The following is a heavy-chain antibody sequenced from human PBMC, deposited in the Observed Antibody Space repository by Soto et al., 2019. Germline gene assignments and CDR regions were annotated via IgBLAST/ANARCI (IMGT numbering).Heavy chain of an antibody. CDR3: ARAKYGDYLTNWFDP. D-gene: IGHD4-17*01. CDR1: GGSISSYY. Sequence: SETLSLTCTVSGGSISSYYWSWIRQPPGKGLEWIGYIYYSGSTNYNPSLKSRVTISVDTSKNQFSLKLSSVTAADTPVYYCARAKYGDYLTNWFDPWGQGTLVTVSS. J-gene: IGHJ5*02. CDR2: IYYSGST. V-gene: IGHV4-59*01.